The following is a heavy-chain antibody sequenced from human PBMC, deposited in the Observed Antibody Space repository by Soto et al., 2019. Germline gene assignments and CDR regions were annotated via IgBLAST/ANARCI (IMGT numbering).Heavy chain of an antibody. J-gene: IGHJ2*01. Sequence: QVQLVESGGGVVQPGRSLRLSCAASGFTFSSYGMHWVRQAPGKGLEWVAVISYDGSNKYYADSVKGRFTISRDNSKNTLYRQMNSLRAEDTAVYYCAKDTGTGLRVFDLWGRGTLVTVSS. D-gene: IGHD3-10*01. CDR3: AKDTGTGLRVFDL. V-gene: IGHV3-30*18. CDR2: ISYDGSNK. CDR1: GFTFSSYG.